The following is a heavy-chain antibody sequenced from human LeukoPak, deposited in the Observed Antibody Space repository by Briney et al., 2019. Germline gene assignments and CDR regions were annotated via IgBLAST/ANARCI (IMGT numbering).Heavy chain of an antibody. CDR1: GYTFTGYY. J-gene: IGHJ6*03. CDR2: INPNSGGT. V-gene: IGHV1-2*02. D-gene: IGHD2/OR15-2a*01. CDR3: ARGRRDSNYYYYMDV. Sequence: ASVKVSCKASGYTFTGYYMHWIRQAPGQGLEWTGWINPNSGGTNYAQKFQGRATMTRDTSISTAYMELSRLRSDDTAVYYCARGRRDSNYYYYMDVWGKGTTVTVSS.